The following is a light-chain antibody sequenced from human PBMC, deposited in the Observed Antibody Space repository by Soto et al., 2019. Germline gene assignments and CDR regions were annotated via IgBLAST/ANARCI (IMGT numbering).Light chain of an antibody. CDR2: AAS. Sequence: DIQMPQSPSSLSASVGDRVTITCRASQSISRYLNWYQQKPGKAPKVLIYAASTLQSGVPSRFIGGGSGTDFTLTISSLQPEAFATYYCKQSYSTPPYTFGQGTKLEIK. CDR1: QSISRY. CDR3: KQSYSTPPYT. J-gene: IGKJ2*01. V-gene: IGKV1-39*01.